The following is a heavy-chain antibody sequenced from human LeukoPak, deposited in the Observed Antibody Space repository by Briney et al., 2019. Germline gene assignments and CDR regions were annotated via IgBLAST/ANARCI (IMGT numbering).Heavy chain of an antibody. CDR3: ASLWFGELAFDY. J-gene: IGHJ4*02. CDR1: GFTVSSNY. V-gene: IGHV3-66*01. CDR2: IYSGGST. Sequence: GGSLRLSCAASGFTVSSNYMSWVRQAPGEGLECVSVIYSGGSTYYADSVKGRFTISRDNSKNTLYLQMNSLRAEDTAVYYCASLWFGELAFDYWGQGALLTVSS. D-gene: IGHD3-10*01.